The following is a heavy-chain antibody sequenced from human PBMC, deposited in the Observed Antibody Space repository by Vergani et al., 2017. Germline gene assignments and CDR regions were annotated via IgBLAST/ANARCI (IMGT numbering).Heavy chain of an antibody. CDR3: ARDRRILQVATCPDI. Sequence: EVQLVESGGGLVQPGGSLRLSCAASGFTFSSYWMSWVRQAPGKGLEWVANIKQDGSEKYYVDSVKGRFTISRANAKNSLYLQMNSRRAEDTAVYYCARDRRILQVATCPDIWGQGTMVTVSS. CDR1: GFTFSSYW. V-gene: IGHV3-7*03. CDR2: IKQDGSEK. D-gene: IGHD5-12*01. J-gene: IGHJ3*02.